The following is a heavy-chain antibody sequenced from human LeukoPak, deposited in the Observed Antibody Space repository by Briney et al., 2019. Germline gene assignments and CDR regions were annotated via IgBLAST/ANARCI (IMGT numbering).Heavy chain of an antibody. J-gene: IGHJ4*02. D-gene: IGHD6-13*01. V-gene: IGHV1-18*04. CDR3: ARDLGIAAGTCLH. Sequence: ASVKVSCKASGYTFTGYYMHWVRQAPGQGLEWMGWIGAYNGNTNYAQKLQGRVTMTTDTSTSTAYMELRSLRSDDTAVYYCARDLGIAAGTCLHWGQGTLVTVSS. CDR2: IGAYNGNT. CDR1: GYTFTGYY.